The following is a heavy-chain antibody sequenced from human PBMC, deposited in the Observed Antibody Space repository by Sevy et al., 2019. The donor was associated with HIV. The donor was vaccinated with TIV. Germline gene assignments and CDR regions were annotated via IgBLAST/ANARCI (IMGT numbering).Heavy chain of an antibody. CDR2: ISAYKGNT. CDR3: ARDRDYDYIWGTFPYRDY. D-gene: IGHD3-16*01. J-gene: IGHJ4*02. V-gene: IGHV1-18*01. Sequence: ASVKVSCKASGYTFTSYGISWVRQSPGQGLEWMGWISAYKGNTNYAQKFQGRVTMTTDTSTFTAYMELRSLRYDDTAVYYCARDRDYDYIWGTFPYRDYWGQGTLVTVSS. CDR1: GYTFTSYG.